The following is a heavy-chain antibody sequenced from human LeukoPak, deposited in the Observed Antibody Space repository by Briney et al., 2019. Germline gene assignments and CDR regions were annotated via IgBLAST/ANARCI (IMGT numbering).Heavy chain of an antibody. CDR2: ISSSGSTI. CDR3: ARVGGYCSGGSCHRAFDI. V-gene: IGHV3-11*04. J-gene: IGHJ3*02. CDR1: GFTVSSNY. Sequence: PGGSLRLSCAASGFTVSSNYMSWVRQAPGKGLEWVSYISSSGSTIYYADSVKGRFTISRDNAKNTLYLQMNSLRAEDTAVYYCARVGGYCSGGSCHRAFDIWGQGAMVTVSS. D-gene: IGHD2-15*01.